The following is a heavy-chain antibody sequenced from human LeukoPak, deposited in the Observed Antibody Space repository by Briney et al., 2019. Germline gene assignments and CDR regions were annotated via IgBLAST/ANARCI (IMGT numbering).Heavy chain of an antibody. J-gene: IGHJ4*02. Sequence: GGSLKLSCAASGFTFSSYAMSWVRQAPGKGLEWVSGITGSGGSTYHADSVKGRFTISRDNSQNTLFLQMSSLRAEDSAIFYCAKGSASGRPYYFDSWGQGILVTVSS. CDR2: ITGSGGST. D-gene: IGHD2-15*01. CDR3: AKGSASGRPYYFDS. V-gene: IGHV3-23*01. CDR1: GFTFSSYA.